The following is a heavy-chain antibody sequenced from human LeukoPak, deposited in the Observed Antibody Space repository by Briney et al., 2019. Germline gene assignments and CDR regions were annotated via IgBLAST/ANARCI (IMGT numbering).Heavy chain of an antibody. D-gene: IGHD1-14*01. CDR3: PRNYRNHWYFDL. J-gene: IGHJ2*01. Sequence: PSETLSLSCAVYGGSFSGYDWRWIRQPPGKGLEWIGEINHSGSTKYNPSLKSRVTISIDTPKSQFSLELSSVTTADTAVYYCPRNYRNHWYFDLWGRGTLVTVSS. CDR2: INHSGST. V-gene: IGHV4-34*01. CDR1: GGSFSGYD.